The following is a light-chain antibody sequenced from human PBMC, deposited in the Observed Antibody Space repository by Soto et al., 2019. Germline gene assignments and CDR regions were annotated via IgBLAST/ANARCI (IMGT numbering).Light chain of an antibody. J-gene: IGKJ2*01. CDR1: QIISSTY. CDR3: QHYGTSLYT. Sequence: DIVLTQSPGTLSLSQGERATLSCRASQIISSTYLGWYQQKPGQAPRLLIYGASSRATGIPDRFSGSGSGTDFTLTISRLEPEDFAVYYCQHYGTSLYTFGQGTKLEIK. V-gene: IGKV3-20*01. CDR2: GAS.